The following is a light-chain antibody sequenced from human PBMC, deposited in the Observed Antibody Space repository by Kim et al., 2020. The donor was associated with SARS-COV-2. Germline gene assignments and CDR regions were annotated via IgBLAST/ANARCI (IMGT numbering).Light chain of an antibody. CDR1: SSDVGGFDL. CDR2: EVT. J-gene: IGLJ2*01. CDR3: SSYGDTRLVV. V-gene: IGLV2-23*02. Sequence: GQSITIACTGTSSDVGGFDLVSWYQQHPGQAPKLLIYEVTKRPSGVSIRFSRSKSGNTASLTISGLQPEDESSYYCSSYGDTRLVVFGGGTQLTVL.